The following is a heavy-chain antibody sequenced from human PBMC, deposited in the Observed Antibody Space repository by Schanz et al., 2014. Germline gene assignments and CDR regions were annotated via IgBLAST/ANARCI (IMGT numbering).Heavy chain of an antibody. CDR2: INAGTGNT. CDR3: ARSGSSNWYFFDY. J-gene: IGHJ4*02. V-gene: IGHV1-3*01. CDR1: GYTFTAYG. Sequence: VQSVHSGTEVQKLGASVKVSCQTSGYTFTAYGINWVRQAPGQGLEWIGWINAGTGNTEYSQKFQGRVTITRDTLASTAYMEVSSLRSEDTAVYYCARSGSSNWYFFDYWGQGTLXTVSS. D-gene: IGHD6-13*01.